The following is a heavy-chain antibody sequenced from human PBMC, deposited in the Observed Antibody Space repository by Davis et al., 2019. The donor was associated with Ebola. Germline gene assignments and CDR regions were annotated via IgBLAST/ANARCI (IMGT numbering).Heavy chain of an antibody. CDR1: GGSFSGYY. CDR3: ARYVLRYFDWLLGWFDP. Sequence: SETLSLTCAVYGGSFSGYYWSWIRQPPGKGLEWIGYIYYSGSTYYNPSLKSRVTISVDTSKNQFSLKLSSVTAADTAVYYCARYVLRYFDWLLGWFDPWGRGTLVTVSS. CDR2: IYYSGST. V-gene: IGHV4-30-4*08. D-gene: IGHD3-9*01. J-gene: IGHJ5*02.